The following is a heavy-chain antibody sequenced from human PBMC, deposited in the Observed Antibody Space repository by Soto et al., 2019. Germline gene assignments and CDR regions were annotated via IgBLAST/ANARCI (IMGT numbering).Heavy chain of an antibody. Sequence: GGSLRLSCAASGFTFSSYGMHWVRQAPGKGLEWVAVISYDGSNKYYADSVKGRFTISRDNSKNTLYLQMNSLRAEDTAVYYCANPGASSSSSFAYWRQGTMVTVSS. D-gene: IGHD6-6*01. CDR3: ANPGASSSSSFAY. V-gene: IGHV3-30*18. J-gene: IGHJ4*02. CDR2: ISYDGSNK. CDR1: GFTFSSYG.